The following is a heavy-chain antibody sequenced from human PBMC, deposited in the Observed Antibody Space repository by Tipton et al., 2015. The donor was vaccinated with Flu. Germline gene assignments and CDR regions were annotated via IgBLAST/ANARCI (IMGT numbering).Heavy chain of an antibody. CDR1: GFTFTNYG. CDR2: IFHTGNT. CDR3: ARRDYSNYVSDPKNWFDP. J-gene: IGHJ5*02. D-gene: IGHD4-11*01. Sequence: LRLSCAASGFTFTNYGMSWVRQAPGKGLEWIGNIFHTGNTYYNPSLKSRVTISVDTSKNQFSLKLSSVTAADTAVYYCARRDYSNYVSDPKNWFDPWGQGTLVTVSS. V-gene: IGHV4-38-2*01.